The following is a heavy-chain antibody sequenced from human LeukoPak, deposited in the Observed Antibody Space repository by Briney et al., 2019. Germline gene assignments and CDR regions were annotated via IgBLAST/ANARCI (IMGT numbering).Heavy chain of an antibody. J-gene: IGHJ4*02. CDR3: AKDISFHFDSSGYRDY. V-gene: IGHV3-43*02. Sequence: GSLRLSCAASGFTFDDYAMHWVRQAPGKGLEWVSLISGDGASTYYADSVQGRFTISRDNNKNSLYLQMNSLRTEDTALYYCAKDISFHFDSSGYRDYWGQGTLVTVSS. CDR1: GFTFDDYA. D-gene: IGHD3-22*01. CDR2: ISGDGAST.